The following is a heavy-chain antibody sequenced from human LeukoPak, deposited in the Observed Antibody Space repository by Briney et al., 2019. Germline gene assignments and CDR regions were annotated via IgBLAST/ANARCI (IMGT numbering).Heavy chain of an antibody. CDR1: GGSISSSSYY. CDR2: IYYSGST. V-gene: IGHV4-39*01. D-gene: IGHD4/OR15-4a*01. Sequence: SETLSLTCTVSGGSISSSSYYWGWIRQPPGKGLEWIGSIYYSGSTYYNPSLKSRVTISVDTSKNQFSLKLSSVTAADTAVYYCASTPMVANQEYYFDYWGQGTLVTVSS. J-gene: IGHJ4*02. CDR3: ASTPMVANQEYYFDY.